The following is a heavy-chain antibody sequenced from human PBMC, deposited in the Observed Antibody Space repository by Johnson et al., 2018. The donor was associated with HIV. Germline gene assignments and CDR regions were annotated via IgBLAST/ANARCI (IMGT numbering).Heavy chain of an antibody. D-gene: IGHD6-13*01. CDR2: IYSGGST. CDR3: ARVITEGGTRWAFDI. CDR1: GFTVSSNY. V-gene: IGHV3-53*01. J-gene: IGHJ3*02. Sequence: GLVQPGRSLRLSCAASGFTVSSNYMSWVRQAPGKGLEWVSVIYSGGSTYYADSVKGRFTISRDNSKNPLYLQMNSLRAEDTAVYYCARVITEGGTRWAFDIWGQGTIVTVSS.